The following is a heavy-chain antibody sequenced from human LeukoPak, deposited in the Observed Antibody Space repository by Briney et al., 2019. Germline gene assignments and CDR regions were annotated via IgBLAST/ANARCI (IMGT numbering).Heavy chain of an antibody. D-gene: IGHD3-9*01. V-gene: IGHV3-7*01. CDR3: ARARGYYNAYYFDY. CDR1: GFTFSSYW. J-gene: IGHJ4*02. Sequence: GSLILSCAASGFTFSSYWMSWVRQAPGKGLEWVANIKQDGSEKYYVDSVKGRFTISRDNAKNSLYLQMNSLRAEDTAVYYCARARGYYNAYYFDYWGQGTLVTVSS. CDR2: IKQDGSEK.